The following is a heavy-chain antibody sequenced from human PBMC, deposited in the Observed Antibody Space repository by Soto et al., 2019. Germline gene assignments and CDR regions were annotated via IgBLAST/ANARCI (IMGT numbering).Heavy chain of an antibody. V-gene: IGHV2-5*02. CDR3: AHTTRLATVASGVHYYFMDV. CDR1: GFSLSTTGVA. J-gene: IGHJ6*03. D-gene: IGHD4-17*01. Sequence: VSGPTLVNPTQTLALTCTFSGFSLSTTGVAVGWIRQPPGKALEWLALFYWDDDKRYSPSLKSRLTIMKDTSKNQVVLIMTNMDPVDTATYYCAHTTRLATVASGVHYYFMDVWGQGTTVTVSS. CDR2: FYWDDDK.